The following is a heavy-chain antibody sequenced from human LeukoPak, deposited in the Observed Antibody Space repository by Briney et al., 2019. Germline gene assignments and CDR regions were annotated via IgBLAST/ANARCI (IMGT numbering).Heavy chain of an antibody. J-gene: IGHJ5*02. CDR1: GGSISTYY. V-gene: IGHV4-59*01. CDR2: IFYSGST. CDR3: ARVQKWFDP. Sequence: SETLSLTCTVSGGSISTYYWSWIRQPPGKGLEWIGYIFYSGSTNYNPSLKSRVTISVDTSKNQFSLNLSSVTAADTAVYYCARVQKWFDPWGQGTLVTVSS.